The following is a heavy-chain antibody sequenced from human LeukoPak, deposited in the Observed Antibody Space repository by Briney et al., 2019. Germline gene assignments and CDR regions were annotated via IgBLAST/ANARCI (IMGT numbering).Heavy chain of an antibody. CDR1: GFTFSSYG. CDR3: ARGPPGDFWTYDYYYYGMDV. V-gene: IGHV3-33*01. J-gene: IGHJ6*02. Sequence: GRSLRLSCAASGFTFSSYGMHWVRQDPGKGLEWVAVIWYDGSDKYYGESLKGRFTISRDNSKNTLYLQMNSLRAEDSAVYYCARGPPGDFWTYDYYYYGMDVWGQGTTVTVS. D-gene: IGHD3/OR15-3a*01. CDR2: IWYDGSDK.